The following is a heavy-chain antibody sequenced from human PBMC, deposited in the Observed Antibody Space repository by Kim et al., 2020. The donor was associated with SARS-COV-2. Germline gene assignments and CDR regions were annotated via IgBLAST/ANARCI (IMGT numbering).Heavy chain of an antibody. Sequence: SVKGRFTISRDNSKNTLYLQMSSLRAEDTAVYYCVSHYGSGSYYLHPFDYWGQGTLVTVSS. J-gene: IGHJ4*02. D-gene: IGHD3-10*01. CDR3: VSHYGSGSYYLHPFDY. V-gene: IGHV3-64D*09.